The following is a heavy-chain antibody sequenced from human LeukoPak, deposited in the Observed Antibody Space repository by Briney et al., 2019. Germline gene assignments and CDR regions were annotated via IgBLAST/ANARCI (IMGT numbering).Heavy chain of an antibody. CDR2: IYYSGST. CDR1: GGSISSSSYY. J-gene: IGHJ4*02. Sequence: SETLSLTCTVSGGSISSSSYYWGWIRQPPGKGLEWIGSIYYSGSTYYNPSLKSRVTISVDTSKNQFSLKLSSVTAAHTAVYYCARQRITMIVGGHFDYWGQGTLVTVSS. CDR3: ARQRITMIVGGHFDY. V-gene: IGHV4-39*07. D-gene: IGHD3-22*01.